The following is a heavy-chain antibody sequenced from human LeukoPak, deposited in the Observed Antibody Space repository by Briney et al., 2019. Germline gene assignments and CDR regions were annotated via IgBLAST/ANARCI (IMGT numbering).Heavy chain of an antibody. V-gene: IGHV3-23*01. Sequence: GGSLRLSCAASGFTFSNYAVSWVRQAPGKGLEWVSTISGSGDSTYYADSVKGRFTISRDNSKNTLYLQMNSLRAEDTAVYYCARGGDYVWGSYRYTGDAFDIWGQGTMVTVSS. CDR3: ARGGDYVWGSYRYTGDAFDI. CDR1: GFTFSNYA. J-gene: IGHJ3*02. CDR2: ISGSGDST. D-gene: IGHD3-16*02.